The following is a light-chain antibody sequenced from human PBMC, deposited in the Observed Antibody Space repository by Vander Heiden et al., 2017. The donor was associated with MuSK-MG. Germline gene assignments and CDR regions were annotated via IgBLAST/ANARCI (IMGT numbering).Light chain of an antibody. V-gene: IGKV1-39*01. CDR2: AAS. CDR3: YQSYSTRRT. Sequence: DIQMTQSPSSLSASVGDRVTITCRASQSISSYLNRYQQKPGKALNLLVSAASGSHSAAPSRCSGTGSGSAFTLSILSLQPEAFATYYCYQSYSTRRTFGQGTRLEIK. CDR1: QSISSY. J-gene: IGKJ5*01.